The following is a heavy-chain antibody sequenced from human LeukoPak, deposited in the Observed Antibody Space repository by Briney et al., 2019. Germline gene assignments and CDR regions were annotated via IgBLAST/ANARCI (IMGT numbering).Heavy chain of an antibody. V-gene: IGHV3-23*01. Sequence: PGGSLRLSCAASGFTFSTYVMSWFRQAPGKGLEWVSTISVGAEYIFYADSVKGRFTISRDDSNNALYLQMHSLRAEDTALYYCASGPPFLKYFVYWGQGTLVTVSS. J-gene: IGHJ4*02. CDR2: ISVGAEYI. CDR1: GFTFSTYV. D-gene: IGHD3-9*01. CDR3: ASGPPFLKYFVY.